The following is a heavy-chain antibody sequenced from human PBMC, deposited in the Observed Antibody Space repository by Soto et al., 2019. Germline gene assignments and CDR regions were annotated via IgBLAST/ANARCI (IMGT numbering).Heavy chain of an antibody. V-gene: IGHV4-59*01. Sequence: QVQLQESGPGLVKPSETLSLTCTVSGGSISSYYWSWIRQPPGKGLEWIGYIYYSGSTNYNPSLKSRVTISVDTSKNQFSLKLSSVTAADTAVYYCASTTLTGGALRFDPWGQGTLVTVSS. CDR3: ASTTLTGGALRFDP. CDR2: IYYSGST. D-gene: IGHD1-26*01. J-gene: IGHJ5*02. CDR1: GGSISSYY.